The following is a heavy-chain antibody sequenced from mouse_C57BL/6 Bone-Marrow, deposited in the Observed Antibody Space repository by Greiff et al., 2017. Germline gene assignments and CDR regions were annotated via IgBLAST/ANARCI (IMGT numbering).Heavy chain of an antibody. J-gene: IGHJ3*01. Sequence: QVQLQQSGAELAKPGASVKLSCKASGYTFTSYWMHWVKQRPGQGLEWIGYINPSSGYTKYNQKFKDKATLTADKSSSTAYMQLSSLTSEDTAVXYCTPLGGYYWFAYWGQGTLVTVSA. CDR1: GYTFTSYW. V-gene: IGHV1-7*01. CDR2: INPSSGYT. CDR3: TPLGGYYWFAY. D-gene: IGHD2-3*01.